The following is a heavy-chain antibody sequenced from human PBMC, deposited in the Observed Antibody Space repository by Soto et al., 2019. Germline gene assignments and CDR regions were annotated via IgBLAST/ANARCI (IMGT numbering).Heavy chain of an antibody. CDR3: GRHYPIGNNWNSFDY. D-gene: IGHD1-1*01. CDR2: IFYTGST. Sequence: SETLSLTCTVSDGSISSYYWGWIRQPPGKGLEWIGYIFYTGSTNYNPPLKSRVTISVDTSKNQFSLKLSSVTAADTAVYYCGRHYPIGNNWNSFDYWGQGTLVTVSS. J-gene: IGHJ4*02. V-gene: IGHV4-59*08. CDR1: DGSISSYY.